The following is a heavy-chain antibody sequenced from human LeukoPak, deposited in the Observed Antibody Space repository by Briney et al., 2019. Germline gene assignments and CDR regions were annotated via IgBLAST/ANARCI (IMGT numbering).Heavy chain of an antibody. Sequence: SETLSLTCTVSGYSISSGYYWGWIRRPPGKGLEWIGSIYHSGSTYYNPSLKSRVTISVDTSKNQFSLKLSSVTAADTAVYYCAREKTTVTLDYWGQGTLVTVSS. CDR1: GYSISSGYY. CDR2: IYHSGST. V-gene: IGHV4-38-2*02. D-gene: IGHD4-17*01. J-gene: IGHJ4*02. CDR3: AREKTTVTLDY.